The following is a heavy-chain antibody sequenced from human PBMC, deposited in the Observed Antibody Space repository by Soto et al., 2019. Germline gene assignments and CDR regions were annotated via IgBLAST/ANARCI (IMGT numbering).Heavy chain of an antibody. D-gene: IGHD3-16*02. CDR1: GGSITNYY. CDR3: ARVQDVWGSYRIFDY. J-gene: IGHJ4*02. CDR2: IYYSGST. Sequence: PSETLSLTCTVSGGSITNYYWSWIRQPPMKGLEWIGYIYYSGSTNYNPSLKSRVTISVDTSKNQFSLKLSSVTAADTAVYYCARVQDVWGSYRIFDYWGQGTLVTVSS. V-gene: IGHV4-59*01.